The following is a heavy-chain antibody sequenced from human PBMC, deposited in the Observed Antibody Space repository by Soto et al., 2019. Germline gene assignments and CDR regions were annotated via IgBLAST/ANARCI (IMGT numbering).Heavy chain of an antibody. CDR1: GYTFTSYA. D-gene: IGHD3-3*01. J-gene: IGHJ5*02. CDR3: ARALPHYDFWSGYYH. Sequence: GASVKVSCKASGYTFTSYAMHWVRQAPGQRLEWMGWINAGNGNTKYSQKFQGRVTITRDTSASTAYMELSSLRSEDTAVYYCARALPHYDFWSGYYHWGQGTLVTVS. CDR2: INAGNGNT. V-gene: IGHV1-3*01.